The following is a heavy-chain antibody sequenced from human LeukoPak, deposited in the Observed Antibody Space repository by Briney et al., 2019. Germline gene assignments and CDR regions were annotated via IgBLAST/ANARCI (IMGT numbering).Heavy chain of an antibody. CDR3: QIAARPSPYYYYYMDV. V-gene: IGHV1-8*03. D-gene: IGHD6-6*01. CDR2: MNPNSGNT. J-gene: IGHJ6*03. CDR1: GYTFTSYD. Sequence: ASVKVSCKASGYTFTSYDINWVRQATGQGLEWMGWMNPNSGNTGYAQKFQGRVTITRNTSISTAYMELSSLRSEDTAVYYCQIAARPSPYYYYYMDVWGKGTTVTVSS.